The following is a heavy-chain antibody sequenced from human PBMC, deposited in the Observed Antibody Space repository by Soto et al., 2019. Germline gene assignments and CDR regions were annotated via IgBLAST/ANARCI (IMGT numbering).Heavy chain of an antibody. CDR2: ISAYNGNT. D-gene: IGHD2-15*01. CDR1: GYTFTSYG. CDR3: ARDGRYCSGGSCYPLKAFDY. J-gene: IGHJ4*02. Sequence: ASVKASCKASGYTFTSYGISWAQQAPGQGLEWMGWISAYNGNTNYAQKLQGRVTMTTDTSTSTAYMELRSLRSDDTAVYYCARDGRYCSGGSCYPLKAFDYWGQGTLVSVYS. V-gene: IGHV1-18*01.